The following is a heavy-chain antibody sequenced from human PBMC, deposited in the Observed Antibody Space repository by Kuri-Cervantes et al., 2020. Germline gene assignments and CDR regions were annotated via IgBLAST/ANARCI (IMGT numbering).Heavy chain of an antibody. V-gene: IGHV3-30-3*01. J-gene: IGHJ5*02. Sequence: GESLKISCAASGFTFNNYAMHWVRQAPGKGLEWVTVISYDGNSKYYTDSVKGRFTISRDNSKNTPYLQMNSLRAEDTAVYYCARDTSVGRNGFDPWGQGTLVTVSS. CDR3: ARDTSVGRNGFDP. CDR1: GFTFNNYA. CDR2: ISYDGNSK. D-gene: IGHD1-26*01.